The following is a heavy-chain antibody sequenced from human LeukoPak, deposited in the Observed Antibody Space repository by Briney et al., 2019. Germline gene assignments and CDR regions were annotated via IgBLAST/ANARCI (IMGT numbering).Heavy chain of an antibody. V-gene: IGHV4-39*07. Sequence: IPSETLSLTCTVSGGSISSSSYYWGWIRQPPGKGLEWIGEINHSGSTNYNPSLKSRVTISVDTSKNQFSLKLSSVTAADTAVYYCARVGGYYGSWGAFDIWGQGTMVTVSS. CDR1: GGSISSSSYY. J-gene: IGHJ3*02. D-gene: IGHD3-10*01. CDR3: ARVGGYYGSWGAFDI. CDR2: INHSGST.